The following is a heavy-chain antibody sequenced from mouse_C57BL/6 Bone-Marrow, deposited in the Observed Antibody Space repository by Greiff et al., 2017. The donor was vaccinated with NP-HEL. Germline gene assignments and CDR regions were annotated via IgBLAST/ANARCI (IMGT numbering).Heavy chain of an antibody. CDR1: GFNIKDDY. V-gene: IGHV14-4*01. J-gene: IGHJ2*01. CDR3: TKYYFDY. CDR2: IDPENGDT. Sequence: VQLQQSGAELVRPGASVKLSCTASGFNIKDDYMHWVKQRPEQGLEWIGWIDPENGDTEYASKFQGKATITVDTSSNTAYLELSSLTSEDTAVYYCTKYYFDYWGQGTTLTVSS.